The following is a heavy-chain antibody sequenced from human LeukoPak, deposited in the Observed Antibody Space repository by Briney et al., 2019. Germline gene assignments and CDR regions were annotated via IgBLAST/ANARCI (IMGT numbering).Heavy chain of an antibody. CDR1: GGSITCYH. CDR2: IYYSGVRT. J-gene: IGHJ4*02. Sequence: PSETLSLTCTVSGGSITCYHVGWIRQPPGKGLEWIGNIYYSGVRTNYNPSLMSRVTMSVDTSKNQFALKMTSVTAADTAVYYCAKVRSYFDDWGQGTLVTVSS. D-gene: IGHD4-17*01. V-gene: IGHV4-59*01. CDR3: AKVRSYFDD.